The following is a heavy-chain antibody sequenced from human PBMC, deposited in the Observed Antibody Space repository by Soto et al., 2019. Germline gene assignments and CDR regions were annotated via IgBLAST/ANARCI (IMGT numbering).Heavy chain of an antibody. D-gene: IGHD3-22*01. CDR1: GYTFSSIG. V-gene: IGHV1-18*01. J-gene: IGHJ4*02. Sequence: ASVKVSCKTSGYTFSSIGIRWVRQAPGHGLEWMGWISAYNGNTNYAQKLPGRVTMTTDTSTSTAYMELRSLRSDDTAVYYCARDLGSITMIVVVPNFDYWGQGTLVTVSS. CDR2: ISAYNGNT. CDR3: ARDLGSITMIVVVPNFDY.